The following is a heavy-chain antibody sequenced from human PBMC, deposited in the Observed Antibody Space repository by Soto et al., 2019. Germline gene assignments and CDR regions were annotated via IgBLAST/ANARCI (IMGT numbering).Heavy chain of an antibody. Sequence: ASVKVSCTASGYTFTGYYMHWVRQAPGQGLEWMGWINPNSGGTNYAQKFQGWVTMTRDTSISTAYMELSRLRSDDTAVYYCASSIAVAGSFDYWGQGTLVTVSS. CDR1: GYTFTGYY. D-gene: IGHD6-19*01. CDR3: ASSIAVAGSFDY. CDR2: INPNSGGT. V-gene: IGHV1-2*04. J-gene: IGHJ4*02.